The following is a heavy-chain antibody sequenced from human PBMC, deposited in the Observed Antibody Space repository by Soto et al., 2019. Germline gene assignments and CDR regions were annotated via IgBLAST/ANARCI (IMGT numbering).Heavy chain of an antibody. CDR3: ARDLGPGNSYYYYGMDV. Sequence: GGSLRLSCAASGFTFSSYAMHWVRQAPGKGLEWVAVISYDGSNKYYADSVKGRFTISRDNSKNTLYLQMNSLRAEDTAVYYCARDLGPGNSYYYYGMDVWGQGTTVTVSS. V-gene: IGHV3-30-3*01. J-gene: IGHJ6*02. CDR2: ISYDGSNK. D-gene: IGHD4-4*01. CDR1: GFTFSSYA.